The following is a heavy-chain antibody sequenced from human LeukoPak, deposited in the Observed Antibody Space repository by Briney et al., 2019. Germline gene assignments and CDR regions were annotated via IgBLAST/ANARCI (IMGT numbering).Heavy chain of an antibody. V-gene: IGHV4-59*06. D-gene: IGHD3-10*01. J-gene: IGHJ5*02. CDR3: ARDHRITMVRGSNWFDP. Sequence: SETLSLTCTVSGGSISGYYWSWIRQPPGKGLEWIGYIYYSGSTYYNPSLKSRVTISVDTSKNQFSLKLSSVTAADTAVYYCARDHRITMVRGSNWFDPWGQGTLVTVSS. CDR1: GGSISGYY. CDR2: IYYSGST.